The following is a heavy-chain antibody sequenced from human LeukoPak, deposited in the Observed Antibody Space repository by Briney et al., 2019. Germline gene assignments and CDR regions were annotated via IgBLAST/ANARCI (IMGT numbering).Heavy chain of an antibody. Sequence: ASVKVSCKASGYTFTSYAMHWVRQAPGQRLEWMGWINAGNGNTKYSQKFQGRVTITRDTSASTAYMELSSLRSEDTAVYYCARQDRYGIWGYYYGSGPFDPWGQGTLVTVSS. CDR3: ARQDRYGIWGYYYGSGPFDP. D-gene: IGHD3-10*01. V-gene: IGHV1-3*01. CDR2: INAGNGNT. J-gene: IGHJ5*02. CDR1: GYTFTSYA.